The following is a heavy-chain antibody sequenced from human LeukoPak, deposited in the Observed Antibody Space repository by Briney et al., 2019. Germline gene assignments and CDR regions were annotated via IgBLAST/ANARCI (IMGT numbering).Heavy chain of an antibody. CDR1: GGSISSYY. V-gene: IGHV4-59*08. D-gene: IGHD3-22*01. CDR2: IYYSGST. CDR3: ARLLLGSGYYPPYN. Sequence: SETLSLTCTVSGGSISSYYWSWIRQPPGKGLEWIGYIYYSGSTNYNPSLKSRVTISADTSKNQFSLKLSSVTAADTAVYYCARLLLGSGYYPPYNWGQGTLVTVSS. J-gene: IGHJ4*02.